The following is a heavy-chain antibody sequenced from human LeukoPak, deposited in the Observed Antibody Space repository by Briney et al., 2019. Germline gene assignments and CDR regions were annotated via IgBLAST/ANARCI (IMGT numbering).Heavy chain of an antibody. J-gene: IGHJ6*02. CDR2: IYPGDSDT. CDR1: GYSFTSYW. CDR3: AIRGSLVSDYYYGMDV. D-gene: IGHD3-16*01. V-gene: IGHV5-51*01. Sequence: GESLKISCKGSGYSFTSYWIGWVRQMPGKSLEWMGIIYPGDSDTRYSPSFQGQVTISADKSISTAYLQWSSLKASDTAMYYCAIRGSLVSDYYYGMDVWGQGTTVTVSS.